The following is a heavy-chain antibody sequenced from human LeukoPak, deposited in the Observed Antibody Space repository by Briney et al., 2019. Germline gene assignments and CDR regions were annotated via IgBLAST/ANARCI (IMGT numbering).Heavy chain of an antibody. CDR2: IRYDGSSK. D-gene: IGHD4-17*01. J-gene: IGHJ4*02. CDR1: GFTFSNYV. V-gene: IGHV3-30*02. CDR3: ARYSGNYGLDY. Sequence: GGSLRLSCAASGFTFSNYVIHWVRQAPGKGLEWVSLIRYDGSSKYYADSVRGRVTISRDNSKNTLYLQMSSLRAEDTAVYYCARYSGNYGLDYWGQGTLVTVSS.